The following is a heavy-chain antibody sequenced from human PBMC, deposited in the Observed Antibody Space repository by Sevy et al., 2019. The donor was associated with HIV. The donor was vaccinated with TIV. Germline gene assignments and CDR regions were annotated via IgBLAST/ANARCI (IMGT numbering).Heavy chain of an antibody. CDR3: SRGVNMIRGGGYYFDY. Sequence: VKVSCKASGGTFSSYAIHWVRQAPGQGLEWMGGIIPIFGTTNYAQKFQGRVTITADEYTNTSNMELSSRRSKDTAVYYCSRGVNMIRGGGYYFDYWGQGTLVTVSS. CDR1: GGTFSSYA. CDR2: IIPIFGTT. J-gene: IGHJ4*02. V-gene: IGHV1-69*01. D-gene: IGHD3-22*01.